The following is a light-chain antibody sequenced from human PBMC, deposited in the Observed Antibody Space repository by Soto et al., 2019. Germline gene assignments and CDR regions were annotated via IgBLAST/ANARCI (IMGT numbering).Light chain of an antibody. CDR1: SDNIGRFSF. J-gene: IGLJ1*01. CDR2: ELT. Sequence: QSALTQPASVSWSPGQSITISCTGTSDNIGRFSFVSWYQQHPGKAPKLLIYELTKRPSGISDRFSGSKSGNTDSLTISGLQAEDEADYYCSSYETTSRRLFGTGTKVTVL. CDR3: SSYETTSRRL. V-gene: IGLV2-14*01.